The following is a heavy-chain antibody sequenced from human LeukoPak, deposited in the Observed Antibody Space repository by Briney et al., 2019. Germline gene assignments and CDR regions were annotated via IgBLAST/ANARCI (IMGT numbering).Heavy chain of an antibody. CDR3: ARDQEACYNTSNPVDY. V-gene: IGHV3-30*01. D-gene: IGHD5-24*01. Sequence: PGGSLRLSCAASGFTFSSYAMHWVRQAPGKGLEWVAVISYDGSNKYCADSVKGRFTISRDNSKNTLYLQMNSLRAEDTAVYYCARDQEACYNTSNPVDYWGQGTLVTVPS. CDR2: ISYDGSNK. CDR1: GFTFSSYA. J-gene: IGHJ4*02.